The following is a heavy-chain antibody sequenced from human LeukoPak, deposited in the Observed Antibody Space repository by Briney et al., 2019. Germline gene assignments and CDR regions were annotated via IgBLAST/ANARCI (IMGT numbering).Heavy chain of an antibody. CDR2: IYYSGST. D-gene: IGHD3-9*01. Sequence: PSETLSLTCTVSGGSISSSSYYWGWIRQPPGKGLEWIGSIYYSGSTNYNPSLKSRVTISVDTSKNQFSLKLSSVTAADTAVYYCARAFYDILTGYYFDSWGQGTLLTVSS. J-gene: IGHJ4*02. V-gene: IGHV4-39*07. CDR3: ARAFYDILTGYYFDS. CDR1: GGSISSSSYY.